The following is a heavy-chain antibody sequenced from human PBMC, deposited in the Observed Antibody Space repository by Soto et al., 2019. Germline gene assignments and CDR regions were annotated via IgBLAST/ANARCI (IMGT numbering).Heavy chain of an antibody. CDR3: VRVRSDSSWRQSGWFDP. J-gene: IGHJ5*02. CDR2: MNPNNGNT. D-gene: IGHD6-13*01. V-gene: IGHV1-8*01. Sequence: QVQLVQSGAEVKKPGASVKVSCKASGYTFTSYDINWVRQASGQGREWMGWMNPNNGNTVYAGKFQGRVTMTRDTSLTTAYMDLRSLTSEDTATYYCVRVRSDSSWRQSGWFDPWGPGTLVNVSS. CDR1: GYTFTSYD.